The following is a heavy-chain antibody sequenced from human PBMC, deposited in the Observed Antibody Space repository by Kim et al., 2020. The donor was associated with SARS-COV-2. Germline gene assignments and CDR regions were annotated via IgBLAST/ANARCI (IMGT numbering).Heavy chain of an antibody. Sequence: YNPSLKSRVTISVDTSKNQFSLKRSSVTAADTAVYYCARGITMVRGAHGYWGQGTLVTVSS. J-gene: IGHJ4*02. CDR3: ARGITMVRGAHGY. V-gene: IGHV4-34*01. D-gene: IGHD3-10*01.